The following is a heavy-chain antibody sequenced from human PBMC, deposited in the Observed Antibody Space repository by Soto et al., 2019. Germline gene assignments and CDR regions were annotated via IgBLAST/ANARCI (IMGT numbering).Heavy chain of an antibody. CDR3: ARVYYDILTGYYYFDY. Sequence: PXETLSLTCTVSGGSISSYYWSWIRQPPGKGLEWIGYIYYSGSTNYNPSLKSRVTISVDTSKNQFSLKLSSVTAADTAVYYCARVYYDILTGYYYFDYWGQGTLVTVSS. CDR1: GGSISSYY. J-gene: IGHJ4*02. D-gene: IGHD3-9*01. CDR2: IYYSGST. V-gene: IGHV4-59*01.